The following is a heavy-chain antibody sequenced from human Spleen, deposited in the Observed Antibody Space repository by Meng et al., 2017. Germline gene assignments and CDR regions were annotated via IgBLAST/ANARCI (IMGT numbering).Heavy chain of an antibody. D-gene: IGHD5/OR15-5a*01. CDR1: GFTVSHNY. V-gene: IGHV3-15*01. CDR2: IKSIPDGGTT. CDR3: ITDASTMPPHYYYGMDT. Sequence: GESLKISCSASGFTVSHNYMSWVRQAPGKGLEWVGRIKSIPDGGTTDYAAPVKGRFTISRDDSKNTLYMQVNSLKTEDTAVYYCITDASTMPPHYYYGMDTWGQGTTVTVSS. J-gene: IGHJ6*02.